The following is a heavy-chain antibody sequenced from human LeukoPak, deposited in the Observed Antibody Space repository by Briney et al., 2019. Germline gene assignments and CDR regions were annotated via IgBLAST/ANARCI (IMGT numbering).Heavy chain of an antibody. D-gene: IGHD4-17*01. Sequence: SETLSLTCTVSGGSISSSSYYWGWIRQPPGKGLEWIGSIYYSRSTYYNPSLKSRVTISVDTSKNQFSLKLSSVTAADTAVYYCAKVPTVTFFDYWGQGTLVTVSS. V-gene: IGHV4-39*01. CDR3: AKVPTVTFFDY. J-gene: IGHJ4*02. CDR1: GGSISSSSYY. CDR2: IYYSRST.